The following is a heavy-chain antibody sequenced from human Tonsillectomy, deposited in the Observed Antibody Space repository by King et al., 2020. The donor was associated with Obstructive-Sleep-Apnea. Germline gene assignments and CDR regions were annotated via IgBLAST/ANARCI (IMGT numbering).Heavy chain of an antibody. V-gene: IGHV4-59*01. CDR1: GGSISSYY. CDR2: IYNSGST. Sequence: VQLQESGPGLVKPSETLSLTCTVSGGSISSYYWSWIRQPPGKGLEWIGFIYNSGSTNYNPSLKSRITISIDTSKNQFSLRLSSMTAADTAVYYCAKIGVDYDILAGPSRHRDWFDPWGQGTLVTVSS. CDR3: AKIGVDYDILAGPSRHRDWFDP. D-gene: IGHD3-9*01. J-gene: IGHJ5*02.